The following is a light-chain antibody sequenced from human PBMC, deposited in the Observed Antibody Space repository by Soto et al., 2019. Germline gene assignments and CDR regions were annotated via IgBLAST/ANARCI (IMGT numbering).Light chain of an antibody. J-gene: IGKJ1*01. V-gene: IGKV3-20*01. CDR3: QQYGASPWT. Sequence: EVEFTQPPGTLSLSPGERATLSCRASQSVSSSHLAWYQQKRGQAPRLLIYDTSTRATGIPDRFSGSGSGTDFTLTISRLEPEDFAVYHCQQYGASPWTFGQGTKVDIK. CDR2: DTS. CDR1: QSVSSSH.